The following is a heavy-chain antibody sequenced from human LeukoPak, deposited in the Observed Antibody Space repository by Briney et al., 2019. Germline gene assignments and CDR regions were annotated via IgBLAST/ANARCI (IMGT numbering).Heavy chain of an antibody. D-gene: IGHD6-19*01. CDR3: ARDDSSGWYLGDFDY. CDR2: ISSSSSYI. J-gene: IGHJ4*02. CDR1: GFIFSSYW. V-gene: IGHV3-21*01. Sequence: GGSLRLSCAASGFIFSSYWMSWVRQAPGKGLEWVSSISSSSSYIYYADSVKGRFTISRDNAKNSLYLQMNSLRAEDTAVYYCARDDSSGWYLGDFDYWGQGTLVTVSS.